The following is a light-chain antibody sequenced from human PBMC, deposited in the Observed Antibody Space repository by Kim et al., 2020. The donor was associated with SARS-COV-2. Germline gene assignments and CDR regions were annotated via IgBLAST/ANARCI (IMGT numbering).Light chain of an antibody. CDR3: CSYAGRSIYV. Sequence: QSALTPPASVSGSPGQSITISCTGANNDVGGYNLVAWYQQQPGKVPKLIIYEVSERPSGVSNRFSGSKSGNTASLTISGLQTEDEADYYCCSYAGRSIYVFGTGTKVTVL. CDR2: EVS. V-gene: IGLV2-23*02. CDR1: NNDVGGYNL. J-gene: IGLJ1*01.